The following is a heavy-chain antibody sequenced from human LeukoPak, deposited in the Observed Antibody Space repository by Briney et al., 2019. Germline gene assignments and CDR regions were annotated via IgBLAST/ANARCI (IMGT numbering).Heavy chain of an antibody. CDR1: GYTFTSYD. J-gene: IGHJ5*02. Sequence: GASVKVSCKASGYTFTSYDINWVRQAPGQGLEWMGWMNPNSGNTVYAQKFQGRVTMTRNTSISTAYMELSSLRSEDTAVYYCATSNFDYGPPFDPWGQGTLVTVSS. D-gene: IGHD4-17*01. CDR2: MNPNSGNT. V-gene: IGHV1-8*01. CDR3: ATSNFDYGPPFDP.